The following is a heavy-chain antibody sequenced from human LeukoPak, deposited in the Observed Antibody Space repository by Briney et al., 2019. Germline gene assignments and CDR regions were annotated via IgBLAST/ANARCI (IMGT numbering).Heavy chain of an antibody. D-gene: IGHD3-9*01. Sequence: PSETLSLTCTVSGGSISSSSYYWGWIRQPPGKGLEWIGSIYYSGSTYYNPSLKSRVTISVDTSKNQFSLKLSSVTAADTAVYYCARTTVILTGYYSHFDYWGQGTLVTVSS. V-gene: IGHV4-39*07. CDR2: IYYSGST. CDR1: GGSISSSSYY. CDR3: ARTTVILTGYYSHFDY. J-gene: IGHJ4*02.